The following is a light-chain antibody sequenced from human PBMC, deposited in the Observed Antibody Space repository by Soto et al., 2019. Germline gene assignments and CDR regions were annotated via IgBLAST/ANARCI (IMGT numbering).Light chain of an antibody. Sequence: QSVLTQPPSASGTPGQRVTISCSGSSSNIATNTVNWYQQLPGSAPRFLISSNNQRPSGVPDRFSASKSGTSASLAISGLQSEDEGDYYCAAWDDSLNVFYVFGTGTKLTVL. CDR1: SSNIATNT. V-gene: IGLV1-44*01. CDR3: AAWDDSLNVFYV. J-gene: IGLJ1*01. CDR2: SNN.